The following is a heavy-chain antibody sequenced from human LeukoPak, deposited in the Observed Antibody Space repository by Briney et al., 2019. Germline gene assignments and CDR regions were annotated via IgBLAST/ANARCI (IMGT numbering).Heavy chain of an antibody. CDR3: ARGGYDSSGYYYYWYFDL. CDR1: GGSFSGYY. Sequence: SETLSLTCAVYGGSFSGYYWSWIRQPPGKGLEWTGEINHSGSTNYNPSLKSRVTISVDTSKNQFSLKLSSVTAADTAVYYCARGGYDSSGYYYYWYFDLWGRGTLVTVSS. J-gene: IGHJ2*01. V-gene: IGHV4-34*01. CDR2: INHSGST. D-gene: IGHD3-22*01.